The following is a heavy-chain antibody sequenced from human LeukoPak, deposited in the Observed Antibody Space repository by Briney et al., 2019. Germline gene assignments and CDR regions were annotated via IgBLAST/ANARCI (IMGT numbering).Heavy chain of an antibody. CDR2: ISGSGGST. V-gene: IGHV3-23*01. CDR3: AKDWGRYSSSWYYFDY. CDR1: GITFSSHA. D-gene: IGHD6-13*01. J-gene: IGHJ4*02. Sequence: PGGSLRLSCAASGITFSSHAMSWVRQAPGKGLEWVSVISGSGGSTDYADSVKGRSTISRDNSKNTLYLQMNSLRADDTAVYYCAKDWGRYSSSWYYFDYWGQGTLVTVSS.